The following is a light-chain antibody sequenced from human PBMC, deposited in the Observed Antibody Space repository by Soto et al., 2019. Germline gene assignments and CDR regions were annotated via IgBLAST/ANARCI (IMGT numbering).Light chain of an antibody. V-gene: IGLV2-14*01. CDR1: SSDVGGYNY. J-gene: IGLJ1*01. Sequence: QSALTQPASVSGSPGQSITISCTGTSSDVGGYNYVSWYQQHPGKAPKLIICEVINRPSGVSNRFSGPKSGNTASLTISGLQAEDEADYYCSSYTSRSTLVFGTGTKVTVL. CDR3: SSYTSRSTLV. CDR2: EVI.